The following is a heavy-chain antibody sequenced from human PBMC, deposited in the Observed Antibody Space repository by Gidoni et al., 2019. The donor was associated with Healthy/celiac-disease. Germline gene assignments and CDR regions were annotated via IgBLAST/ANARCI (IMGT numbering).Heavy chain of an antibody. D-gene: IGHD3-10*01. J-gene: IGHJ3*02. CDR1: GLTFSSYS. Sequence: EVQLVESGGGLVKPGGSLRLSCAASGLTFSSYSMNWVRQAPGKGLEWVSSISSSSSYIYYADSVKGRFTISRDNAKNSLYLQMNSLRAEDTAVYYCAREVGITMVRSYAFDIWGQGTMVTVSS. CDR2: ISSSSSYI. CDR3: AREVGITMVRSYAFDI. V-gene: IGHV3-21*01.